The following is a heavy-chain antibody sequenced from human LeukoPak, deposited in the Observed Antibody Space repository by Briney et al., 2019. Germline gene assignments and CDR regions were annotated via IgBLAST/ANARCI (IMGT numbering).Heavy chain of an antibody. D-gene: IGHD3-10*01. CDR2: ISSNGGST. J-gene: IGHJ4*02. CDR1: GFTLSSYA. Sequence: GGALRLSCSPSGFTLSSYAMHWVRQAPGKGLEYVSVISSNGGSTNYADSVKGRFTISRDNSKNTLYLQMSSLRAEDTAVYYCVKDRHFYYGSGSLLEYWGQGTLVTASS. V-gene: IGHV3-64D*06. CDR3: VKDRHFYYGSGSLLEY.